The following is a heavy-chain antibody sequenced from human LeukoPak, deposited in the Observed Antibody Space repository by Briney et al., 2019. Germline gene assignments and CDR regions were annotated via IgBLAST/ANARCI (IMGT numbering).Heavy chain of an antibody. J-gene: IGHJ4*02. D-gene: IGHD6-13*01. V-gene: IGHV3-11*01. CDR3: ASRGDSRVRAGFDY. CDR2: ISNTASIM. Sequence: GGSLRLSCAASGFTFSDYYMSWIRQAPGKGLEWVSYISNTASIMYYPDSVKGRFTISRDNAKNSLYLQIDSLAVKNTVEYYWASRGDSRVRAGFDYWGQGTLVTVSS. CDR1: GFTFSDYY.